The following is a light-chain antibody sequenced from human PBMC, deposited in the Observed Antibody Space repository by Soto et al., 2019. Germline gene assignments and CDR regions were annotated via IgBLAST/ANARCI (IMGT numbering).Light chain of an antibody. V-gene: IGKV1-5*03. Sequence: DIQMTQSPATLTTSVGDRVTITCRARQSISTWLAWYQQKPGKAPKLLIYKASSLKSGVPSRFRGSGSGTEFTLTISSLQADDFETYYCQEYSSDPRTFGQGTKVDIK. CDR2: KAS. CDR3: QEYSSDPRT. CDR1: QSISTW. J-gene: IGKJ1*01.